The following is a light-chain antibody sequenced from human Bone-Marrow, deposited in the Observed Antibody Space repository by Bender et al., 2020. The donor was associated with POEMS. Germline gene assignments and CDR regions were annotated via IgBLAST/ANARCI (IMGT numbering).Light chain of an antibody. CDR3: CSFTGSYTYF. V-gene: IGLV2-11*01. J-gene: IGLJ2*01. CDR2: DVS. CDR1: SSDVGGYKY. Sequence: QSALTQPRSVSGSPGQSVTISCTGTSSDVGGYKYVSWYQQHPGKAPKLMIYDVSKRPSGVPDRFSGSKSGNTAFLTISGLRAEDEAHYYCCSFTGSYTYFFGGGTKLTVL.